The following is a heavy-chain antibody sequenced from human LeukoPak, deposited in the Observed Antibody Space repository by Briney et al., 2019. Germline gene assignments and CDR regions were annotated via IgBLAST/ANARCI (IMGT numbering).Heavy chain of an antibody. J-gene: IGHJ6*03. V-gene: IGHV4-61*02. CDR3: ARDNVQYYDFWSGYLGEDYYYYMDV. CDR1: GGSISSGSYY. Sequence: SETLSLTCTVSGGSISSGSYYWSWIRQPAGKGLEWIGRIYTSGSTNYNPSLKSRVTISVGTSKNQFSLKLSSVTAADTAVYYCARDNVQYYDFWSGYLGEDYYYYMDVWGKGTTVTVSS. D-gene: IGHD3-3*01. CDR2: IYTSGST.